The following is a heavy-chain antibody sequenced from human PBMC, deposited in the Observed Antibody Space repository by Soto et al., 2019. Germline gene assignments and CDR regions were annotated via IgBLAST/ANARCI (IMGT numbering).Heavy chain of an antibody. CDR1: GDTFSNYA. CDR2: IIPVFGTV. D-gene: IGHD6-13*01. CDR3: ARDNPYTNSFGNWFDP. Sequence: QVRLVQSGAEVKKPGSSVKVSCKASGDTFSNYAITWLRLAPGQGLEWLGGIIPVFGTVNYAQKFQGRVTITADESTSTAYMELIRLRSEDTAVYYCARDNPYTNSFGNWFDPWGQGTLVIVS. J-gene: IGHJ5*02. V-gene: IGHV1-69*01.